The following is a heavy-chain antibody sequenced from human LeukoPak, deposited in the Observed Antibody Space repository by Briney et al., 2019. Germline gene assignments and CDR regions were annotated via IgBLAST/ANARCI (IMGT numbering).Heavy chain of an antibody. CDR1: GFTFNDYH. Sequence: GGSLRLSCAASGFTFNDYHMNWIRQAPGKGLEWISYISPGGGDIYFADSVKGRFTLSRDNAKNSLYLQVSSLTAEDTAVYYCASGRDIEVAGPGGYFDHWGQRTLVTVSS. V-gene: IGHV3-11*01. CDR3: ASGRDIEVAGPGGYFDH. CDR2: ISPGGGDI. J-gene: IGHJ4*02. D-gene: IGHD6-19*01.